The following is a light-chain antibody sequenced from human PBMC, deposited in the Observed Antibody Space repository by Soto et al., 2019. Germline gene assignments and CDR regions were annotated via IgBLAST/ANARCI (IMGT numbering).Light chain of an antibody. CDR1: NIGSRS. V-gene: IGLV3-21*02. Sequence: SYELTQPPSVSVAPGQTARITCGGDNIGSRSVHWYQQKPGQAPVLVVYDDRDRPSGIPDRFSGSNSGNTATLTISRVEAGDEADFYCQVWISDHLVFGGGTKLPVL. J-gene: IGLJ3*02. CDR3: QVWISDHLV. CDR2: DDR.